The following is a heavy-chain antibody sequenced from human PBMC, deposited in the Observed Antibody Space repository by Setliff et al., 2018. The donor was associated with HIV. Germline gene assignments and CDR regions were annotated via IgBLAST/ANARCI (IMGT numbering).Heavy chain of an antibody. CDR2: IYHSGST. J-gene: IGHJ5*02. D-gene: IGHD6-19*01. CDR3: ARQIAVAVSWFDP. CDR1: GYSISSGYY. Sequence: SETLSLTCAVSGYSISSGYYWGWIRQPPGKGLEWIGSIYHSGSTYNNPSLKSRVTISVDTSKNHFSLKLSSVTAADTAVYYCARQIAVAVSWFDPWGQGTLVTVSS. V-gene: IGHV4-38-2*01.